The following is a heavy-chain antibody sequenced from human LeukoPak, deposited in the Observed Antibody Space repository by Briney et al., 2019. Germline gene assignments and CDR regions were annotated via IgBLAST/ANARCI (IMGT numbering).Heavy chain of an antibody. CDR1: GFTFGDYA. CDR3: AKDRDRIAGLNHFDY. J-gene: IGHJ4*02. Sequence: GGSLRLSCTASGFTFGDYAMSWFRQAPGKGLEWVGFIRSKAYGGTTEYAASVKGRFTISRDNAKNSVFLQMNSLRAEDTAVYYCAKDRDRIAGLNHFDYWGQGTLVTVSS. V-gene: IGHV3-49*03. CDR2: IRSKAYGGTT. D-gene: IGHD6-13*01.